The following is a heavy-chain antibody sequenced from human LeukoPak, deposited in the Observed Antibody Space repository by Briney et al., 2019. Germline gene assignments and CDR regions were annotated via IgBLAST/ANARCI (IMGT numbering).Heavy chain of an antibody. CDR2: ISAYNGNT. CDR3: AREKYNSGLTVLDY. Sequence: ASVKVSCKASGYTFTSYGISWVRQAPGQGLEWMGWISAYNGNTNYAQKLQGRVTMTTDTFTSTAYMELRSLRSDDTAVYYCAREKYNSGLTVLDYWGQGTLVTVSS. V-gene: IGHV1-18*01. CDR1: GYTFTSYG. J-gene: IGHJ4*02. D-gene: IGHD6-19*01.